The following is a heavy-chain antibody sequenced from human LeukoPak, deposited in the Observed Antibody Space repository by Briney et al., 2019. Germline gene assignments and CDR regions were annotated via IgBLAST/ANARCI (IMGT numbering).Heavy chain of an antibody. V-gene: IGHV3-30*03. CDR1: GFMFSVYG. Sequence: PGRSLRLFCAASGFMFSVYGMHWVRQAPGKGLEWLAIISYDGSNKYYADSVKGRFTISRDNSKNTLSLQMNSLRAEDTAVYYCAPDCGGDCYEYWGQGTLVTVSS. CDR2: ISYDGSNK. CDR3: APDCGGDCYEY. J-gene: IGHJ4*02. D-gene: IGHD2-21*01.